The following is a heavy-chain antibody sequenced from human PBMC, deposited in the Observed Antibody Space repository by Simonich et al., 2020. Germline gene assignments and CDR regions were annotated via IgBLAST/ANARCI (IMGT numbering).Heavy chain of an antibody. CDR1: GFTFSSYS. CDR2: RSSSSSYI. CDR3: ARDVDTAMVFDY. V-gene: IGHV3-21*01. Sequence: EVQLVESGGGLVKPGGSLRLSCAASGFTFSSYSMNWVRQAPGKGLEGVSSRSSSSSYIYYADSVKGRFTISRDNAKNSLYLQMNSLRAEDTAVYYCARDVDTAMVFDYWGQGTLVTVSS. D-gene: IGHD5-18*01. J-gene: IGHJ4*02.